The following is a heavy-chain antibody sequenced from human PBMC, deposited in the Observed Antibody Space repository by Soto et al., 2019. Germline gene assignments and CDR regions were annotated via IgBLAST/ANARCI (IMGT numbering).Heavy chain of an antibody. D-gene: IGHD4-4*01. CDR3: ALGENDYRNLPYFDY. V-gene: IGHV4-59*01. CDR1: GGSISSYY. CDR2: IYYSGST. J-gene: IGHJ4*02. Sequence: SETLSLTCTVSGGSISSYYWSWIRQPPGKGLEWIGYIYYSGSTNYNPSLKSRVTISVDTSKNQFSLKLSSVTAADTAVYYCALGENDYRNLPYFDYWGQGTLDTVSS.